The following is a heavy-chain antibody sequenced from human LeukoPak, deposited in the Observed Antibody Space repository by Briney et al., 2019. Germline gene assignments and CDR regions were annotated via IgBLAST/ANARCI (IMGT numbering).Heavy chain of an antibody. CDR2: VSISSSYI. CDR1: GFTFSSYS. V-gene: IGHV3-21*01. D-gene: IGHD2-2*02. CDR3: ARVLGYCSSTSCYTDY. J-gene: IGHJ4*02. Sequence: GGSLRLSCAASGFTFSSYSMNWVRQAPGKGLEWVSSVSISSSYIYYADSVKGRFTISRDNAKNSLYLQMNSLRAEDTAVYYCARVLGYCSSTSCYTDYWGQGTLVTVSS.